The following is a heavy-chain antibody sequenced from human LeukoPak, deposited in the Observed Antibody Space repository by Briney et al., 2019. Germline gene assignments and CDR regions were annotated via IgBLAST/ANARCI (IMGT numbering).Heavy chain of an antibody. J-gene: IGHJ4*02. CDR1: RGSISGSIRSYY. V-gene: IGHV4-4*07. CDR2: IYTSGST. D-gene: IGHD1-26*01. CDR3: ARHSNSGSYYDY. Sequence: SETLSLTCTVSRGSISGSIRSYYWSWLRQPAGKGLEWIGRIYTSGSTNYNPSLKSRVTMSVDTSKNQFSLKLSSVTAADTAVYYCARHSNSGSYYDYWGQGTLVTVSS.